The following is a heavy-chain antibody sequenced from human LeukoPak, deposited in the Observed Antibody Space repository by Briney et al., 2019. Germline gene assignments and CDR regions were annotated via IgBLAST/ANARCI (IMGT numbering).Heavy chain of an antibody. CDR3: ARFTYYDFWSGYWGFDAFDI. V-gene: IGHV4-59*08. Sequence: SETLSLTCTVSGGSISSYYWSWIRQPPGKGLEWIGYIYYSGSANYNPSLKSRVTISVDTSKNQFSLKLSSVTAADTAVYYCARFTYYDFWSGYWGFDAFDIWGQGTMVTVSS. J-gene: IGHJ3*02. D-gene: IGHD3-3*01. CDR2: IYYSGSA. CDR1: GGSISSYY.